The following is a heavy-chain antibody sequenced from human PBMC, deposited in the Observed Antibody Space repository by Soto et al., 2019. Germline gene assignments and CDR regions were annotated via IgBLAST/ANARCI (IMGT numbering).Heavy chain of an antibody. V-gene: IGHV3-23*01. Sequence: GGSLRLSCSASGFTFSGYVMNWVRQAPGKGLEWVSFISGSGGATYYADSVKGRFTISRDNSKNTLYLQMNSLRAEDTAVYYCAKPYSGKYYFDYWGQGTLVTVSS. J-gene: IGHJ4*02. D-gene: IGHD1-26*01. CDR1: GFTFSGYV. CDR3: AKPYSGKYYFDY. CDR2: ISGSGGAT.